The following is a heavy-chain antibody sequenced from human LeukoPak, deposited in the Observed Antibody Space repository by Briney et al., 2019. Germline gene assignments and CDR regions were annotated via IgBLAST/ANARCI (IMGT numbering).Heavy chain of an antibody. Sequence: PGRSLRLSCTASGFTFGDYAMSWVRQAPGKGLEWVSVIYSGGSTYYADSVKGRFTISRDNSKNTLYLQMNSLRAEDTAVYYCARPYGSGSYLVYWGQGTLVTVSS. CDR1: GFTFGDYA. J-gene: IGHJ4*02. V-gene: IGHV3-53*01. D-gene: IGHD3-10*01. CDR3: ARPYGSGSYLVY. CDR2: IYSGGST.